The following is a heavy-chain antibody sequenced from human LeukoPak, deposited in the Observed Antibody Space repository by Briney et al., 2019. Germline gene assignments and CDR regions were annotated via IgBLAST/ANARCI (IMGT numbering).Heavy chain of an antibody. J-gene: IGHJ4*02. Sequence: GGSLRLSCAASGFTFSSYWMHWVRQAPGEGLVWVSRINSDGSSTSYADSVKGRFTISRDNAKNTLYLQMNSLRAEDTALYYCARVNYDSSGYHYFFDDWGQGTLVTVSS. D-gene: IGHD3-22*01. CDR1: GFTFSSYW. CDR2: INSDGSST. V-gene: IGHV3-74*01. CDR3: ARVNYDSSGYHYFFDD.